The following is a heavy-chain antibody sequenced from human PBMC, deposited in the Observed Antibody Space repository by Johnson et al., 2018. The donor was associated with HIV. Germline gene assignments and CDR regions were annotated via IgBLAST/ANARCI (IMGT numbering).Heavy chain of an antibody. D-gene: IGHD6-13*01. V-gene: IGHV3-43D*03. CDR1: RFTFDDYA. CDR2: INWDGDST. Sequence: VQLVESGGDVVRPGGSLRLSCETSRFTFDDYAMHWVRQAPGKGLEWVSLINWDGDSTYYADSVKGRFTISRDNSKNSLYLQMNTLRAEDTAVYYCARRARDTSTWLGGSLNAFDIWGQGTMVTVSS. J-gene: IGHJ3*02. CDR3: ARRARDTSTWLGGSLNAFDI.